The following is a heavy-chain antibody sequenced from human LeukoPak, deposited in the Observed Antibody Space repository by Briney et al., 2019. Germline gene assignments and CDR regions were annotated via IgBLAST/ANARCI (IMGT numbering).Heavy chain of an antibody. Sequence: SGGSLRLSCTASGFTFSSFAMSWVRQAPGKGLEGVSAISDGGSSTNYADSAKGRFTISRDNAKNTLNLQMNSLRADDTAVYYCARDGKSSGWYYWGQGTLVTVSS. V-gene: IGHV3-23*01. CDR1: GFTFSSFA. CDR3: ARDGKSSGWYY. D-gene: IGHD6-19*01. CDR2: ISDGGSST. J-gene: IGHJ4*02.